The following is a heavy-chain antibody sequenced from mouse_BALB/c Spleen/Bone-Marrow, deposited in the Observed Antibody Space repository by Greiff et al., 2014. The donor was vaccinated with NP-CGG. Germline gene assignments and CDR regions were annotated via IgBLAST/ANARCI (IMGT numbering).Heavy chain of an antibody. D-gene: IGHD4-1*01. CDR2: IHYSGIT. CDR1: GYSITSGYS. V-gene: IGHV3-1*02. CDR3: ARFAGTPYTMDY. Sequence: DVKLQESGPDLVKPSQSLSLTCTVTGYSITSGYSWHWIRQFPGNKLEWMGYIHYSGITVHNPSLRSRISIARDTSKSQFFLQLNSVTTEDTATYYCARFAGTPYTMDYWGQGTSVTVSS. J-gene: IGHJ4*01.